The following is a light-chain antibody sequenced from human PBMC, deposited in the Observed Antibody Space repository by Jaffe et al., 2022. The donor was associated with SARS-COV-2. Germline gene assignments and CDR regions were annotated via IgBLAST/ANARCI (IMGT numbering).Light chain of an antibody. CDR1: QSLLHSNGYNY. Sequence: DIVMTQSPLSLPVTPGEPASISCRSSQSLLHSNGYNYLDWYLQKPGQSPQLLIYLGSFRASGVPDRFSGSGSGTDFTLKISRLEAEDVGVYYCMQALQTPRTFGQGTKVELK. J-gene: IGKJ1*01. CDR3: MQALQTPRT. CDR2: LGS. V-gene: IGKV2-28*01.